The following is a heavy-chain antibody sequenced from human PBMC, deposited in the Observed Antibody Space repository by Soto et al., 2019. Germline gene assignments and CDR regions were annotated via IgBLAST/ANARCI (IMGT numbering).Heavy chain of an antibody. D-gene: IGHD2-21*02. CDR3: ARAPWGGDSYGMDV. Sequence: EVQLVESGGGLVKPGGSLRLSCAASGFTFSSYSMNWVRQAPGKGLEWVSSISSSSSYIYYADSVKGRFTISRDNAKNSLYLQMNSRRAEDTAVYYCARAPWGGDSYGMDVWAKGPRSPSP. V-gene: IGHV3-21*01. CDR1: GFTFSSYS. J-gene: IGHJ6*02. CDR2: ISSSSSYI.